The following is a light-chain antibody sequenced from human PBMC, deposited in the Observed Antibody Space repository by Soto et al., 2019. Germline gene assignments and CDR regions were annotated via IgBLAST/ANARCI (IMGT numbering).Light chain of an antibody. V-gene: IGLV1-40*01. J-gene: IGLJ2*01. Sequence: QSVLTQPPSVSGAPGKRVTIYCTGSHSNIGAGYDVNWYQHLPGTAPKLLIYGDTIRPSGVPDRFSGSKSATSASLAIAGLQVEDEGDYYCQSYDSSLSGPVLFGGGTKLTVL. CDR3: QSYDSSLSGPVL. CDR1: HSNIGAGYD. CDR2: GDT.